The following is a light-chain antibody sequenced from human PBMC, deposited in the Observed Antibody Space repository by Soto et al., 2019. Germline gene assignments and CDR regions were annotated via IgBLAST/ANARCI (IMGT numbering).Light chain of an antibody. CDR1: QSVTNS. V-gene: IGKV3-11*01. CDR3: QQYGSSPRLT. Sequence: EIVLTQSPGTLSLSPGERATLSCRASQSVTNSLAWYQQKPGQAPRLLVYDASNRATGIPTRSSGSGSGTDFTLTISNLEPEDFAVYYCQQYGSSPRLTFGGGTKVDIK. J-gene: IGKJ4*01. CDR2: DAS.